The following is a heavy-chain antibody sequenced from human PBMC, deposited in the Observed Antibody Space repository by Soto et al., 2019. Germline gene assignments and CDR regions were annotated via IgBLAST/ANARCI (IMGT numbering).Heavy chain of an antibody. CDR1: GGTFSSYA. CDR2: IIPIFGTA. J-gene: IGHJ4*02. CDR3: ARHGLEWLGPFDY. Sequence: SVKVSCKASGGTFSSYAISWVRQAPGQGLEWMGGIIPIFGTANYAQKFQGRVTIIADESTSTAYMELSNLRSEDTAVYYCARHGLEWLGPFDYWGQGTLVTVSS. D-gene: IGHD3-3*01. V-gene: IGHV1-69*13.